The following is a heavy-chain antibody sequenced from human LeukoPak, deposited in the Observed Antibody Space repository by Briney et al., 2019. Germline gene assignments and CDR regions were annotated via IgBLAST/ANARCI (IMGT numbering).Heavy chain of an antibody. J-gene: IGHJ4*02. CDR1: GASFSGYY. CDR3: ARGAHYYDILTGYPRPQYYFDY. CDR2: INHSGST. Sequence: SETLSLTCAVYGASFSGYYWSWIRQPPGKGLEWIGEINHSGSTNYNPSLKSRVTISVDTSKNQFSLKLSSVTAADTAVYYCARGAHYYDILTGYPRPQYYFDYWGQGTLVTVSS. D-gene: IGHD3-9*01. V-gene: IGHV4-34*01.